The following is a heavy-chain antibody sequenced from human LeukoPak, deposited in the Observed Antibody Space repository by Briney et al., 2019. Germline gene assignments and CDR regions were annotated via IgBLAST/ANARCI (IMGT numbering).Heavy chain of an antibody. Sequence: KSGGSLRLSCAASGFTFSNAWMSWVRQAPGKGLEWVGRIKSKTDGGTTDYAAPVKGRFTISRDDSKNTLYLQMNSLKTEDTAVYYCTTDFYYYDSSGYSKLGDYWGQGTLVTVSS. CDR1: GFTFSNAW. CDR3: TTDFYYYDSSGYSKLGDY. J-gene: IGHJ4*02. V-gene: IGHV3-15*01. CDR2: IKSKTDGGTT. D-gene: IGHD3-22*01.